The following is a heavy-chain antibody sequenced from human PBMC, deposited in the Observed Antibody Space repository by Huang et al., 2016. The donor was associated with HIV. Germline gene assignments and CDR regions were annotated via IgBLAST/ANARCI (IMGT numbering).Heavy chain of an antibody. Sequence: QVQLQESGPGLVKPSETLSLTCTVSGGSISTHYWSWVRQPPGKGREWIGSIDYRGSTNSSPSRKSRVTILLDTSKNQFSLRVNSVTAADTAMYYCARDHNDFWRGYRRMYFFDHWGQGTLVTVSS. J-gene: IGHJ4*02. CDR3: ARDHNDFWRGYRRMYFFDH. CDR1: GGSISTHY. CDR2: IDYRGST. D-gene: IGHD3-3*01. V-gene: IGHV4-59*11.